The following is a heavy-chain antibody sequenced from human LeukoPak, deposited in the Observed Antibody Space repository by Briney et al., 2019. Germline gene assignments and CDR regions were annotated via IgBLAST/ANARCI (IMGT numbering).Heavy chain of an antibody. CDR1: GYTFTGYY. J-gene: IGHJ3*02. Sequence: EASVNVSCKASGYTFTGYYMHWVRQAPGQGLEWMGRINPNSGGTNYAQKFQGRVTMTRDTSISTAYMELSRLRSDDTAVYYCARALATNRPDAFDIWGQGTMVTVSS. D-gene: IGHD5-24*01. V-gene: IGHV1-2*06. CDR2: INPNSGGT. CDR3: ARALATNRPDAFDI.